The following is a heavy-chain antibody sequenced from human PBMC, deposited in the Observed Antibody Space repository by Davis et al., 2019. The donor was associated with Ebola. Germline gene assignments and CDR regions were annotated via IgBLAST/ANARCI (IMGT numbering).Heavy chain of an antibody. V-gene: IGHV3-74*01. CDR2: INSDGSST. J-gene: IGHJ6*02. D-gene: IGHD6-13*01. CDR1: GFTFSSYG. CDR3: ARIAASEGSPDV. Sequence: GESLKISCAASGFTFSSYGMHWVRQAPGKGLVWVSRINSDGSSTSYADSVKGRFTISRDNAKNTLYLQMNSLRAEDTAVYYCARIAASEGSPDVWGQGTTVTVSS.